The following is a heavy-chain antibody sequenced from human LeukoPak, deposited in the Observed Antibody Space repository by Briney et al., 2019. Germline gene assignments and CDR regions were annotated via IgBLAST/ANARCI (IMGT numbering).Heavy chain of an antibody. CDR1: GFSFGSFE. Sequence: QAGGSLRLSCAASGFSFGSFEMNWARQAPGKGLEWVSYISSSGSTIDYADSVKGRFTISRDNAKNSLYLQMNSLRAEDTAVYYCAREEGLDYWGQGTLVTVSS. V-gene: IGHV3-48*03. J-gene: IGHJ4*02. D-gene: IGHD5-12*01. CDR3: AREEGLDY. CDR2: ISSSGSTI.